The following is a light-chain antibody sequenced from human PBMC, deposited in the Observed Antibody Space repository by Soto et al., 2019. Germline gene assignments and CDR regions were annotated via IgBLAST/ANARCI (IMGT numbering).Light chain of an antibody. J-gene: IGLJ1*01. CDR2: YDD. V-gene: IGLV1-36*01. Sequence: SVLTQPPSVSEAPRQRVTISCSGSSSNIGNNAVNWYQQLPGKAPKLLIYYDDLLPSGVSDRFSGSKSGTSASLAISGLQSEDEADNYCAAWDDSLNGYVFGTGTKLTVL. CDR1: SSNIGNNA. CDR3: AAWDDSLNGYV.